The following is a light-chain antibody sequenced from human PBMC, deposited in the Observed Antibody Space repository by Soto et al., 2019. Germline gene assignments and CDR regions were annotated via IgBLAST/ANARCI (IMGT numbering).Light chain of an antibody. J-gene: IGKJ5*01. CDR3: QQRYNWPPIT. Sequence: EILFAQSPATLSLSPGERATLSCRASQSVTSHLAWYQQKPGQAPRLLIYDASNRANGIPARFSGSGSGTDFTLTLSSLEPEDFAFYDCQQRYNWPPITFGQGTRLEIK. CDR1: QSVTSH. V-gene: IGKV3-11*01. CDR2: DAS.